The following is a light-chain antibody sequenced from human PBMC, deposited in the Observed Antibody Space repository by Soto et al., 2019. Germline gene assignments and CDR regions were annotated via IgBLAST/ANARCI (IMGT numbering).Light chain of an antibody. J-gene: IGKJ1*01. CDR2: GTS. V-gene: IGKV3-20*01. Sequence: EMVLTQSPGTLSLSPGERATLSCRASQSVSSSYLARYQQKPGQAPRLLIYGTSSRATAIPDRFSGSGSGTDFTLTISRLEPEDFAVYYCQQYGSSSWTFGQGTKVEIK. CDR1: QSVSSSY. CDR3: QQYGSSSWT.